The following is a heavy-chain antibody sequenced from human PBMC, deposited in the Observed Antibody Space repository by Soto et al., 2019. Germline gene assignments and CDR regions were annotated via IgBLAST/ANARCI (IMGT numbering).Heavy chain of an antibody. CDR3: AKMEGSSCSGGSCYDYFDY. V-gene: IGHV3-48*01. D-gene: IGHD2-15*01. CDR2: ISSSSNSI. CDR1: GFTFSRYS. Sequence: GGSLRLSCAASGFTFSRYSMNWVRQAPGKGLEWVSYISSSSNSIYYADSVKGRFTISRDNAKNSLHLQMNSLRAEDTAVYYCAKMEGSSCSGGSCYDYFDYWGQGTLVTVSS. J-gene: IGHJ4*02.